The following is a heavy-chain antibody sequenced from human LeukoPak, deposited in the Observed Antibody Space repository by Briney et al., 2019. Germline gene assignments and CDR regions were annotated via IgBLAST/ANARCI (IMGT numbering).Heavy chain of an antibody. J-gene: IGHJ4*02. CDR3: ARAYYDSRGPPFDY. D-gene: IGHD3-22*01. CDR2: ISYDGTNE. CDR1: GFTFRTYV. V-gene: IGHV3-30-3*01. Sequence: QSGRSLRLSCAASGFTFRTYVVHWVRRAPGKGLEGVAVISYDGTNEHYADFVKGRFTISRDNSKNTVYLQMNSLRPEDTAVYYWARAYYDSRGPPFDYWGQRTLVTASS.